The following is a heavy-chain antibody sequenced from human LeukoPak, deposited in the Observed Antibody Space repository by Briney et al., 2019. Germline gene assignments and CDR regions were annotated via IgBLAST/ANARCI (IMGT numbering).Heavy chain of an antibody. D-gene: IGHD6-19*01. CDR1: GFTFRSYE. CDR3: ASDLTSSGWNGFDF. Sequence: GGSLRLSCAASGFTFRSYEMNWVRQAPGKGLEWVSYISSSGSTIYYADSVKGRFTISRDNAKNSLYLQMNSLRAEDTAVYYCASDLTSSGWNGFDFWGQGTLVTVTS. CDR2: ISSSGSTI. V-gene: IGHV3-48*03. J-gene: IGHJ4*02.